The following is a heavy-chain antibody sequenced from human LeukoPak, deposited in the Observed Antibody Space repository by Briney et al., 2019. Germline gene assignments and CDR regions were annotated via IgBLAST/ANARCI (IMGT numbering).Heavy chain of an antibody. J-gene: IGHJ4*02. D-gene: IGHD2-2*01. CDR1: GYTLTELS. V-gene: IGHV1-24*01. CDR3: ATRVACSSTSCYSFDY. Sequence: VSSVKVSCKASGYTLTELSMHWVRQAPGKGLEWMGGFDPEDGETIYAQKFQGRVTMTEDTSTDTAYMELSSLRSEDTAVYYCATRVACSSTSCYSFDYWGQGTLVTVSS. CDR2: FDPEDGET.